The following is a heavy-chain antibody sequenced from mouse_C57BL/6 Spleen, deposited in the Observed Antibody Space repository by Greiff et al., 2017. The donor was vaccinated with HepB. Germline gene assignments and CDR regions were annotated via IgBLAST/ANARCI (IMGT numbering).Heavy chain of an antibody. D-gene: IGHD2-3*01. CDR3: AREGGRDGYYWFAY. J-gene: IGHJ3*01. Sequence: QVQLKQPGTELVKPGASVKLSCKASGYTFTSYWMHWVKQRPGQGLEWIGNINPSNGGTNYNEKFKSKATLTVDKSSSTAYMQLSSLTSEDSAVCYCAREGGRDGYYWFAYWGQGTLVTVSA. V-gene: IGHV1-53*01. CDR1: GYTFTSYW. CDR2: INPSNGGT.